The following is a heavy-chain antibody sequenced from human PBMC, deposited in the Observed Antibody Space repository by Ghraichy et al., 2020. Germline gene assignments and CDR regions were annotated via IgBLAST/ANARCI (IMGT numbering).Heavy chain of an antibody. CDR1: GFTVSSNY. Sequence: GESLNISCAASGFTVSSNYMSWVRQAPGKGLEWVSVIYSGGSTYYADSVKGRFTISRHNSKNTLYLQMNSLRAEDTAVYYCARELPFQYCGGDCYPYYYYMDVWGKGTTVTVSS. J-gene: IGHJ6*03. V-gene: IGHV3-53*04. CDR2: IYSGGST. CDR3: ARELPFQYCGGDCYPYYYYMDV. D-gene: IGHD2-21*02.